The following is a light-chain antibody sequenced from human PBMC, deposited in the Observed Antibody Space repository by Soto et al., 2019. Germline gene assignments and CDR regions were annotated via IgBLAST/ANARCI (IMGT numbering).Light chain of an antibody. CDR2: DVS. V-gene: IGLV2-14*01. CDR3: NSYTTSTTVV. J-gene: IGLJ1*01. Sequence: QSALTQPASVSGSPGQSITISCTGSSSDVGTYNYVSWYQQHPGKAPKLIIYDVSNRPSGVSNRFSGSKSGNTASLTISGLQAEDEADYYCNSYTTSTTVVFGTGTKVTVL. CDR1: SSDVGTYNY.